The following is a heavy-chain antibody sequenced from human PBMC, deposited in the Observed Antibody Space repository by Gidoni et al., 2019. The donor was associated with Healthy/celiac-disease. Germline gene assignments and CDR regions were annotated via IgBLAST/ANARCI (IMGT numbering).Heavy chain of an antibody. Sequence: EVQLLESGGGLVQPGGSLRISCAASGFTFSSYAMSWFRQATGKGLGGVSAISGSGGSTYYADSVKGRFTISRDNSKNKLYLQMNSLRAEDTAVYYCAKTHDYGGIYDALDIWGQGTMVTVSS. V-gene: IGHV3-23*01. CDR3: AKTHDYGGIYDALDI. J-gene: IGHJ3*02. CDR1: GFTFSSYA. CDR2: ISGSGGST. D-gene: IGHD4-17*01.